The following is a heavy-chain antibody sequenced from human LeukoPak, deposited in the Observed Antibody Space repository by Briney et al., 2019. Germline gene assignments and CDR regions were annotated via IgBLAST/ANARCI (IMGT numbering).Heavy chain of an antibody. J-gene: IGHJ4*02. D-gene: IGHD3-10*01. CDR2: INPNSGGT. Sequence: ASVKVSCKASGYTFTGYYMHWVRQAPGQGLEWMGWINPNSGGTNYAQKFQGRVTMTRDTSISTAYMELSRLRSDDTAVYYCVRNNYYGSGEFDCWGQGTLVTVSS. CDR3: VRNNYYGSGEFDC. CDR1: GYTFTGYY. V-gene: IGHV1-2*02.